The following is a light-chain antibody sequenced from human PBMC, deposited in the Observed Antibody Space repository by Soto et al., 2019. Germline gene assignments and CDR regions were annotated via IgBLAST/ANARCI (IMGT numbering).Light chain of an antibody. V-gene: IGKV3-15*01. CDR1: QSVGTN. CDR3: QQYNDWPRT. Sequence: EIVMTQSPATLSVSPGERATLSCRASQSVGTNLAWYQRTPGQAPRLLIFDAATRATGVAARFSGSGSGTEFTLTINSLQSEDFAIYYCQQYNDWPRTFGQGTKVEIK. J-gene: IGKJ1*01. CDR2: DAA.